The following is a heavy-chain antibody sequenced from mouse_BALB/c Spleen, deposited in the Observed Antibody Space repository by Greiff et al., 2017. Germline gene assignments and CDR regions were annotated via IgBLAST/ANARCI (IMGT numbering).Heavy chain of an antibody. CDR1: GFTFSNYW. CDR3: TRRGGNYYYAMDY. Sequence: EVQLQESGGGLVQPGGSMKLSCVASGFTFSNYWMNWVRQSPEKGLEWVAEIRLKSNNYATHYAESVKGRFTISRDDSKSSVYLQMNNLRAEDTGIYYCTRRGGNYYYAMDYWGQGTSVTVSS. CDR2: IRLKSNNYAT. J-gene: IGHJ4*01. D-gene: IGHD2-1*01. V-gene: IGHV6-6*02.